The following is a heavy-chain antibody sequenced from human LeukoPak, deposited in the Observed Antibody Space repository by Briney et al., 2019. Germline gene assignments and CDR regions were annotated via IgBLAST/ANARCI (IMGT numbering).Heavy chain of an antibody. CDR3: TRGLVV. D-gene: IGHD2-2*01. J-gene: IGHJ4*02. Sequence: GGSLRLSCAASGFTFSEFEMNWVRQAPGKGLEWVSDISSGGTTIFYADSVKGRFTISRDNAKNSLYLQMNSLRDEDTAIYYCTRGLVVWGQGALVTVSS. V-gene: IGHV3-48*03. CDR2: ISSGGTTI. CDR1: GFTFSEFE.